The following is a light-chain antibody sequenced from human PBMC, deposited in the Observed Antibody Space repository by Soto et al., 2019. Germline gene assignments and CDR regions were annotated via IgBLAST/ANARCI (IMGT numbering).Light chain of an antibody. CDR2: ASS. J-gene: IGKJ4*01. V-gene: IGKV1-39*01. Sequence: SQMTQSPSSLSASVAYRVSISCRASQKIYPCVNWYQLIPENAPNLLLFASSTSQSAVQSRFSASRSGAYFSLTISSLQPEDFATYDCLQSYRHILNLDGGTKVDIK. CDR1: QKIYPC. CDR3: LQSYRHILN.